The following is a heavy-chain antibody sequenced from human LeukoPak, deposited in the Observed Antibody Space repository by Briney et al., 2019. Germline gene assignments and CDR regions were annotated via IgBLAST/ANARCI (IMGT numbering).Heavy chain of an antibody. Sequence: GGSLRLSCAASGFTFSSYEMNWVRQAPGKGLEWVSYISSSGSAIYYAVSVKGRFTICRDNSKNTLYLQMNSLRAEDTAVYYCASYSSSCYWGKGTLVTVSS. V-gene: IGHV3-48*03. CDR2: ISSSGSAI. CDR3: ASYSSSCY. CDR1: GFTFSSYE. J-gene: IGHJ4*02. D-gene: IGHD6-13*01.